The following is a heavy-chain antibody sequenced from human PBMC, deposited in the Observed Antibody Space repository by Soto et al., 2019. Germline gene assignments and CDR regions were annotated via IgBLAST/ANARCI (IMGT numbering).Heavy chain of an antibody. CDR2: INPNSGGT. V-gene: IGHV1-2*02. CDR1: GYAFTGYY. J-gene: IGHJ4*02. CDR3: ARDAGYSYGPAPSPHFDY. D-gene: IGHD5-18*01. Sequence: ASVKVSCKASGYAFTGYYMHWVRQAPGQGLEWMGWINPNSGGTNYAQKFQGRVTMTRDTSISTAYMELSRLRSDDTAVYYCARDAGYSYGPAPSPHFDYWGQGTLVTVSS.